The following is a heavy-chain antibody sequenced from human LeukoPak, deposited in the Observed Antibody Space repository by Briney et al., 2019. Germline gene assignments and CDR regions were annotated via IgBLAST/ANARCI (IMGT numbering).Heavy chain of an antibody. CDR1: GGSISSYY. V-gene: IGHV4-59*01. CDR2: IYYSGNT. D-gene: IGHD2-2*01. CDR3: ARSQYQLLDFDP. Sequence: PSETLSLTCTVSGGSISSYYWSWIRQPPGKGLEWIGYIYYSGNTNYNPSLKSRVTISVDTSKNPFSLKLSSVTAADTAVYYCARSQYQLLDFDPWGQGTLVTVSS. J-gene: IGHJ5*02.